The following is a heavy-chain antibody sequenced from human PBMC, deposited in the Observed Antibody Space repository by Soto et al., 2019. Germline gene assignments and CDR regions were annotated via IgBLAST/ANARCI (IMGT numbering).Heavy chain of an antibody. J-gene: IGHJ2*01. Sequence: EVQLLESGGGLVQPGGSLRLSCAASGFTFNSYVMSWVRQAPGKGLEWVSTISGSGVSTYYAGSVKGRLTISRDNSNHALYLEMNSLRAEDTAVYYCAKDRPSVVGFGFSALWGRGALVIVSS. CDR2: ISGSGVST. D-gene: IGHD3-10*01. CDR3: AKDRPSVVGFGFSAL. V-gene: IGHV3-23*01. CDR1: GFTFNSYV.